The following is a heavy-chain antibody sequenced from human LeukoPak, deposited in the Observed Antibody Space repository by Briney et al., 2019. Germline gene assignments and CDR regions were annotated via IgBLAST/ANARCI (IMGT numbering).Heavy chain of an antibody. J-gene: IGHJ4*02. CDR3: ARDVGGYGPGDY. CDR1: GYTFTDYY. V-gene: IGHV1-2*02. D-gene: IGHD5-12*01. CDR2: LNPNSGDT. Sequence: ASVKVSCKASGYTFTDYYMHWVRQAPGQGLEWMGWLNPNSGDTNYAQKFQGRVSMTRDTSISTAYMDLSDLRSDDTAVYYCARDVGGYGPGDYWGQGTLVTVSS.